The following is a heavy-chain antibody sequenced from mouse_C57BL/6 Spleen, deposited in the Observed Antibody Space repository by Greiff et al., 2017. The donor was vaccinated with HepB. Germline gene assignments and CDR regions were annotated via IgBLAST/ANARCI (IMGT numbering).Heavy chain of an antibody. J-gene: IGHJ1*03. V-gene: IGHV1-82*01. CDR1: GYAFSSSW. CDR2: IYPGDGDT. CDR3: ARDRVGYFDV. D-gene: IGHD1-1*01. Sequence: VQGVESGPELVKPGASVKISCKASGYAFSSSWMNWVKQRPGKGLEWIGRIYPGDGDTNYNGKFKGKATLTADKSSSTAYMQLSSLTSEDSAVYFCARDRVGYFDVWGTGTTVTVSS.